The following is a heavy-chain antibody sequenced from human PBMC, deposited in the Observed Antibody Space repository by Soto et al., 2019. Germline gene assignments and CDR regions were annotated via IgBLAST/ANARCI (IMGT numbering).Heavy chain of an antibody. Sequence: SETLSLTCTVSGDSMSSYYWSWIRQPPGKGLEWIGYIYYSGSTTYNPSLRSRVTMSVDTSKNQFSLRLSSVTAADTAVYYCARAKSNYQTFDHWGQGSQVTVSA. D-gene: IGHD4-4*01. CDR2: IYYSGST. CDR3: ARAKSNYQTFDH. J-gene: IGHJ4*02. CDR1: GDSMSSYY. V-gene: IGHV4-59*01.